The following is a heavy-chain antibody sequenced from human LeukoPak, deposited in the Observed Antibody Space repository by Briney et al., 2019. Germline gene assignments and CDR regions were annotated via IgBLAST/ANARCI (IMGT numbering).Heavy chain of an antibody. V-gene: IGHV3-43D*03. D-gene: IGHD2-2*01. Sequence: GGSLRLSCAASGFTFDDYAMHWVRQAPGKGLERVSLISWDGGSTYYADSVKGRFTISRDNSKNSLYLQMNSLRAEDTALYYCAKDILSSSTNYMDVWGKGTTVTVSS. CDR2: ISWDGGST. CDR3: AKDILSSSTNYMDV. CDR1: GFTFDDYA. J-gene: IGHJ6*03.